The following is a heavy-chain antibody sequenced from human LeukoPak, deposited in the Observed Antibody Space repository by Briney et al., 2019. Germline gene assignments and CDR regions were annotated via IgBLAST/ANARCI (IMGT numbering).Heavy chain of an antibody. V-gene: IGHV3-7*02. CDR3: ARLVAITQAFDP. CDR1: GFTFSSYW. CDR2: IKQDGSEK. J-gene: IGHJ5*02. Sequence: PGVSLRLSCAASGFTFSSYWMNWVRQAPGKGLEWVANIKQDGSEKYYVDSVKGRYTISRDNDKNSLFLQMNSLRAEDTAVYYCARLVAITQAFDPWGQGTLVTVSS. D-gene: IGHD5-24*01.